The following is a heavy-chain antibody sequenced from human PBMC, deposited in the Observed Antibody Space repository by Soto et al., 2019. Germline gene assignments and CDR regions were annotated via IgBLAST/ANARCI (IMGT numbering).Heavy chain of an antibody. CDR1: GGTFSSYG. Sequence: ASVKVSCKASGGTFSSYGIGWVRQAPGQGLEWMGWINAYNGNTNYAQNLQGRVTLTTDTSTSTAYMELRSLRSDDTAVYYCARDAPPEDYWGQGTLVTVSS. CDR3: ARDAPPEDY. J-gene: IGHJ4*02. CDR2: INAYNGNT. V-gene: IGHV1-18*01.